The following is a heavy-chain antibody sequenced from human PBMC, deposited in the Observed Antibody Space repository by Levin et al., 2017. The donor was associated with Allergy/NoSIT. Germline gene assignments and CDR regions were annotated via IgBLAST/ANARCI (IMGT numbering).Heavy chain of an antibody. Sequence: PSETLSLTCTVSGDSISTGGNYWSWIRQHPGKGLEWIGYIYYIGSTYYNPSLKSRITISLNASENQFSLKVSSVTAADTAVYYCARGRDIFDYWGQGTLVTVSS. CDR1: GDSISTGGNY. CDR2: IYYIGST. D-gene: IGHD5-12*01. CDR3: ARGRDIFDY. V-gene: IGHV4-31*03. J-gene: IGHJ4*02.